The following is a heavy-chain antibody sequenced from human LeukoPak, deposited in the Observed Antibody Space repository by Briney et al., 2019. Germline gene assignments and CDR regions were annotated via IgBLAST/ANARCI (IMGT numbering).Heavy chain of an antibody. J-gene: IGHJ5*01. CDR2: TYYRSKWSN. Sequence: SQTLSLTCAVSGDSVSSNIASWHWIRESPSGALEGLGRTYYRSKWSNTYAGSVKSRITINPDPSKNEFSLQRHSVTPEDTAVYFCARDPDSGNEWGPFDSWGQGTLVTVSS. D-gene: IGHD6-25*01. V-gene: IGHV6-1*01. CDR3: ARDPDSGNEWGPFDS. CDR1: GDSVSSNIAS.